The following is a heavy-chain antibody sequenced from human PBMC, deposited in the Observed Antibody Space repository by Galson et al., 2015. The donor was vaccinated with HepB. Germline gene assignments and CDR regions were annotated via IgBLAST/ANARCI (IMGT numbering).Heavy chain of an antibody. Sequence: QSGAEVKKPGESLRISCQGSGYSFTSYWISWVRQMPGKGLEWMGRIDPSDSNTYYSPSFQGHVTISADKSINTAYLQWNSLEASDTAMYYCARRLVSNDGDRFDPWGQGTLVTVSS. J-gene: IGHJ5*02. CDR2: IDPSDSNT. CDR1: GYSFTSYW. CDR3: ARRLVSNDGDRFDP. D-gene: IGHD3-9*01. V-gene: IGHV5-10-1*01.